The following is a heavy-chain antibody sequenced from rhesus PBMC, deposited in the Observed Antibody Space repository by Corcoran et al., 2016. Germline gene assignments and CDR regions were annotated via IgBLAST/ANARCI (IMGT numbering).Heavy chain of an antibody. V-gene: IGHV3-54*02. CDR3: TRFDV. J-gene: IGHJ5-1*01. Sequence: EVQLVESVGGLAHPGGSLRLSCSASGFTLRFFGLHWVRLAPGKGLEWVAVISSDGTNKDYADSVKDRFTISRDNSNSMVYLQMNNLKLEDTAVYYCTRFDVWGPGVLVIVSS. CDR2: ISSDGTNK. CDR1: GFTLRFFG.